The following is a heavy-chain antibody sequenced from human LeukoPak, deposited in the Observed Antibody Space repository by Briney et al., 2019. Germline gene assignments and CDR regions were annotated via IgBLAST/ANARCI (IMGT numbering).Heavy chain of an antibody. CDR2: ISFDGSNK. D-gene: IGHD3-22*01. CDR3: ARDGQTYYYDSSGYPVYFDY. V-gene: IGHV3-30*04. CDR1: GFTFSTYA. Sequence: PGGSLRVSCAASGFTFSTYAMHWVRQARGKGLEWVAVISFDGSNKYYGDSVKGRFTISRDNSKNTLYMQMNSLRAEDTAVYYCARDGQTYYYDSSGYPVYFDYWGQGTLVTVSS. J-gene: IGHJ4*02.